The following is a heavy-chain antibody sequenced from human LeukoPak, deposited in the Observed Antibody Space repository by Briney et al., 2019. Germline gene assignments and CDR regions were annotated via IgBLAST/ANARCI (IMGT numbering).Heavy chain of an antibody. V-gene: IGHV1-2*02. CDR1: GYTFSGHY. J-gene: IGHJ4*02. D-gene: IGHD3-3*01. CDR3: ARGYRTGDMTIFAH. CDR2: ITPDSGGT. Sequence: ASVKVSCKASGYTFSGHYMQWVRQAPGQALEWMGWITPDSGGTDYAEKFQGRVTMTRDTSISTVYMELTRLRSDDTAVYYCARGYRTGDMTIFAHWGQGTLVTVSS.